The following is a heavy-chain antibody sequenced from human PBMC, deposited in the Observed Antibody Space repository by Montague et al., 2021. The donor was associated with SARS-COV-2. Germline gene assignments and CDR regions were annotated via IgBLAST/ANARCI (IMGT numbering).Heavy chain of an antibody. CDR3: ARDQGGYGTFDI. D-gene: IGHD5-12*01. CDR1: GFIFSDYY. Sequence: SLRLSCAASGFIFSDYYMTWIRQAPGKGLEWVSHISGSGSKTYYAESVKGRFTISRDTANNSVYLQMKFLGAEDTAVYYCARDQGGYGTFDIWGQETMVTVSS. V-gene: IGHV3-11*01. J-gene: IGHJ3*02. CDR2: ISGSGSKT.